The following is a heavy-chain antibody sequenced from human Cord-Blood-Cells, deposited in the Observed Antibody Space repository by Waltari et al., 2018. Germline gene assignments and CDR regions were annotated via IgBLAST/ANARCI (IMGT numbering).Heavy chain of an antibody. Sequence: EVQLVESGGGWVQPGASLRLSCAASGFTLSRDWMSGVRKALGKGLEGGANIKQDGSGKYYVGSVKGRVTISRANAKNSLYLQMNSRSAEDTAVYYCARGAAARPNWGQGTLGTVSS. CDR1: GFTLSRDW. D-gene: IGHD6-6*01. V-gene: IGHV3-7*04. CDR2: IKQDGSGK. J-gene: IGHJ4*02. CDR3: ARGAAARPN.